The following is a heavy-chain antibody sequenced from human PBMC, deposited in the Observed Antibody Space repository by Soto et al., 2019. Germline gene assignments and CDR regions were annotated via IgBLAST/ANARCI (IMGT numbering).Heavy chain of an antibody. D-gene: IGHD5-12*01. Sequence: GGSLRLSCAASGFTFSSYAMSWVRQAPGKGLERVSFISGSGGSTHYADSVKGRFTISRDNSKNTAYLQMNSLKTEDTAVYYCARLTGDSGYDLDNWGQGTLVTVSS. CDR2: ISGSGGST. J-gene: IGHJ4*02. CDR3: ARLTGDSGYDLDN. CDR1: GFTFSSYA. V-gene: IGHV3-23*01.